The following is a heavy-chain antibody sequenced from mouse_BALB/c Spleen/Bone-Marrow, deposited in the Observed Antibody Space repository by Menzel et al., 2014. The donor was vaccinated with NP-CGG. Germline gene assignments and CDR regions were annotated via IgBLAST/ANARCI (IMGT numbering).Heavy chain of an antibody. CDR2: TDPANGNT. Sequence: VQLQQSGAELVKPGASVKLSCTASGFNIKDTYMHWVMQRPEQGLEWIGRTDPANGNTKYDPKFQGKATITADTSSNTAYLQLSSLTSEDTAVYYCARRGYYGNYYYAMDYWGQGTSVTVSS. J-gene: IGHJ4*01. V-gene: IGHV14-3*02. D-gene: IGHD2-1*01. CDR1: GFNIKDTY. CDR3: ARRGYYGNYYYAMDY.